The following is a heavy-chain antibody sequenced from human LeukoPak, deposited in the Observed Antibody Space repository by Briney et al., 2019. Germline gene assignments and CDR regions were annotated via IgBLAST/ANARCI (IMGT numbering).Heavy chain of an antibody. J-gene: IGHJ2*01. CDR1: GFTFRSYE. CDR3: AKDGSSATNWYFDL. CDR2: ISGSGNTI. D-gene: IGHD1-1*01. V-gene: IGHV3-48*03. Sequence: GGSLRLSCAASGFTFRSYEMNWVRQAPGKGLEWVSYISGSGNTIYYADSVKGRFTISRDNSKNTLYLQMNSLRAEDTAVYYCAKDGSSATNWYFDLWGRGTLVTVSS.